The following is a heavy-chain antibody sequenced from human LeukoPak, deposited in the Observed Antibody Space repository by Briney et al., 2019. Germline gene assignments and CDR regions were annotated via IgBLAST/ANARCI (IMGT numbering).Heavy chain of an antibody. J-gene: IGHJ6*04. D-gene: IGHD3-3*01. V-gene: IGHV3-21*01. Sequence: GGSLRLFCAASGGTFSSYSMNWVRQAPGTGLEWVSFISSSSTYIYYADSVKGRFTISRDNAKNSLYLQMNSLRAEDTAVYYCARVTGYDFWSGMDVWGKGTTVTVSS. CDR3: ARVTGYDFWSGMDV. CDR1: GGTFSSYS. CDR2: ISSSSTYI.